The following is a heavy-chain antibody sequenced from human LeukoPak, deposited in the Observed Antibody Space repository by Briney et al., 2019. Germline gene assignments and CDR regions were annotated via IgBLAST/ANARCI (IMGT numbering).Heavy chain of an antibody. J-gene: IGHJ4*02. CDR3: ARGVGSGYTDE. V-gene: IGHV4-38-2*02. D-gene: IGHD3-22*01. Sequence: SETLSLTCTVSGYSISSGYYWGWIRQPPGKGLEWIGSIYHSGSTYYNPSLKSRVTISVDTSKNQFSLKLSSVTAADTAVYYCARGVGSGYTDEWGQGTLVTVSS. CDR2: IYHSGST. CDR1: GYSISSGYY.